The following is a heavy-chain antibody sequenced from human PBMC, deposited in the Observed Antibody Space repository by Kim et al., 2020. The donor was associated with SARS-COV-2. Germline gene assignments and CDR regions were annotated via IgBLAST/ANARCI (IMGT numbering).Heavy chain of an antibody. Sequence: SVKVSCKASGFTFTHPAVQWVRQARGQRLEFMGRIAVGSDITKYTEKLQERVTITRDTSTSTVYMEVSSLRSDDTAVYYCSADTFMGSGGVSDDYYGMDVWGRGTTVSVS. CDR2: IAVGSDIT. D-gene: IGHD2-8*02. J-gene: IGHJ6*02. V-gene: IGHV1-58*01. CDR1: GFTFTHPA. CDR3: SADTFMGSGGVSDDYYGMDV.